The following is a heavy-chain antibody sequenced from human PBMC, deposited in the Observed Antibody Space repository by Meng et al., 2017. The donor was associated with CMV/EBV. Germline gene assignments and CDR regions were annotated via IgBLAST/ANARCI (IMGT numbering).Heavy chain of an antibody. CDR1: GFTFDDYA. J-gene: IGHJ6*02. Sequence: SLKISCAASGFTFDDYAMHWVRQAPGKGLEWVSGISWNSGSIGYADSVKGRLTISRDNAKNSLYLQMNSLRAEDTALYYCAKDRGDYDSFYYGMDVWGQGTTVTVSS. CDR2: ISWNSGSI. V-gene: IGHV3-9*01. CDR3: AKDRGDYDSFYYGMDV. D-gene: IGHD4-17*01.